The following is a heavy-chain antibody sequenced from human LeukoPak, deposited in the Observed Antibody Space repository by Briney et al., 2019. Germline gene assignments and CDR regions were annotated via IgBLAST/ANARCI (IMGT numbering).Heavy chain of an antibody. CDR1: GFTFSHFG. D-gene: IGHD4-11*01. CDR2: ISSDATNH. CDR3: AKDAQRGFDYSNSLEQ. J-gene: IGHJ4*02. Sequence: GTSLRLSCETSGFTFSHFGMHWDRHAPGKGLELETVISSDATNHYYADSVKCRFPLCRDNFRTTVTVAMNTLSAEDHAVYHCAKDAQRGFDYSNSLEQWGQGALVIVSS. V-gene: IGHV3-33*06.